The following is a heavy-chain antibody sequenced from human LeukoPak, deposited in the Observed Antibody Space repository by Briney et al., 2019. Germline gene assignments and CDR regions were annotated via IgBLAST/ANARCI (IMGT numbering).Heavy chain of an antibody. CDR2: ISSSSKYI. Sequence: GGSLRLSCAASGFTVSSNYMSWVRQAPGKGLEWVSSISSSSKYIYNGDSVKGRFTISRDNAKNSLFLQMIGLRAEDTAVYYCARESAAGVDYWGQGTLVTVSS. CDR1: GFTVSSNY. V-gene: IGHV3-21*01. CDR3: ARESAAGVDY. J-gene: IGHJ4*02. D-gene: IGHD6-13*01.